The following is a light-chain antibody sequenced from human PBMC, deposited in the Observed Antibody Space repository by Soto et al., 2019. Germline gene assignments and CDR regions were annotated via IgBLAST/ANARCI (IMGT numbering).Light chain of an antibody. CDR1: QSVVYSDGNTY. CDR3: MQGSHGYT. Sequence: DVVMTQSPLSLPVTLGQPASISCRSSQSVVYSDGNTYLHWFQQRPGQSPRRLISKVSNRDSGVPDRFSGSGSGTDFTLKISRVEAEDVGVYYCMQGSHGYTFGQGTKLEIK. J-gene: IGKJ2*01. V-gene: IGKV2-30*01. CDR2: KVS.